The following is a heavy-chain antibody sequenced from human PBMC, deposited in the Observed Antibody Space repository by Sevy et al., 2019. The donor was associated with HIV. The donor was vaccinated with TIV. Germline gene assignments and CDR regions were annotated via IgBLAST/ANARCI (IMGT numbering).Heavy chain of an antibody. CDR1: GFTFSSYA. CDR3: AKTHYYDSSARGYFDL. J-gene: IGHJ2*01. Sequence: GGSLRISCAASGFTFSSYAMSWVRQAPGKGLEWVSAISGSGGSTYYADSVKGRFTISRDNSKNTLYLQMNSLRAEDTAVYYCAKTHYYDSSARGYFDLWGRGTLVTVSS. CDR2: ISGSGGST. V-gene: IGHV3-23*01. D-gene: IGHD3-22*01.